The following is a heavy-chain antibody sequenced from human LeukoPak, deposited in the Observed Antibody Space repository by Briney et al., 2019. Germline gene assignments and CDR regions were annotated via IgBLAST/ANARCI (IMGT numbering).Heavy chain of an antibody. CDR3: ARRNLGGPDY. J-gene: IGHJ4*02. V-gene: IGHV5-51*01. Sequence: GEPLKISCKAFGYSFITSWVDWVRQMPGKGLEWMGIIYPSDSDTRYSSSFQGQVTMSVDKSTSTAYLQWSSLKPLDTAMYYCARRNLGGPDYWGQGTLVSVS. D-gene: IGHD1-26*01. CDR1: GYSFITSW. CDR2: IYPSDSDT.